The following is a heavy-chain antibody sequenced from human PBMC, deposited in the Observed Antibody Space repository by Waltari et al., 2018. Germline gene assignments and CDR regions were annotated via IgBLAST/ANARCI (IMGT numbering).Heavy chain of an antibody. CDR2: IYSGGST. Sequence: EVQLVESGGGLIQPGGSLGLSGAAPGFPVSSNYMTWVRQAPGKGLEWVSVIYSGGSTYYADSVKGRFTISRDNSKNTLYLQMNSLRAEDTAVYYCAGDYYGSGSYYTDWGQGTLVTVSS. CDR1: GFPVSSNY. CDR3: AGDYYGSGSYYTD. D-gene: IGHD3-10*01. J-gene: IGHJ4*02. V-gene: IGHV3-53*01.